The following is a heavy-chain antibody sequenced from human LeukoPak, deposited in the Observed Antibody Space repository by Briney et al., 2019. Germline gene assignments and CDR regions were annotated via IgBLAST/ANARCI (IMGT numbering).Heavy chain of an antibody. D-gene: IGHD1-26*01. Sequence: KPSETLSLTCTVSGGSISSNYWSWIRQPPGKGLEWIGYIYYSGSTNYNPSLKSRVTISVDTSKNQFSLKLSSVTAADTAVYYCARNGGSYTFDIWGQGTMVTVSS. CDR1: GGSISSNY. V-gene: IGHV4-59*01. CDR3: ARNGGSYTFDI. CDR2: IYYSGST. J-gene: IGHJ3*02.